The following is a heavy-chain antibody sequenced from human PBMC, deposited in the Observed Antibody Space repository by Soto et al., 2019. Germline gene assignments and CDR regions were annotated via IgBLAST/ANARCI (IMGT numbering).Heavy chain of an antibody. D-gene: IGHD6-19*01. J-gene: IGHJ4*02. Sequence: GGSLTLSGASAGCAFSTDAMVWVRQAPGKGLEWVSSISGTLSTYYADSVKGQFTISRDNSKNTLYLQINSLRPDDTAVYFCAKGYSTGWSEGYFDYWGQGALVTVSS. CDR2: ISGTLST. CDR3: AKGYSTGWSEGYFDY. V-gene: IGHV3-23*01. CDR1: GCAFSTDA.